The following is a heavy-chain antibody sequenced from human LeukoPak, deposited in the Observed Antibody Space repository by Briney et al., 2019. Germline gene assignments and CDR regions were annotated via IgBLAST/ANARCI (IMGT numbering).Heavy chain of an antibody. CDR1: GGSISSYY. D-gene: IGHD3-22*01. CDR2: IYYSGST. CDR3: AKYYYDNRYYFDY. V-gene: IGHV4-59*01. J-gene: IGHJ4*02. Sequence: SETLSLTCTVSGGSISSYYWSWIRQPPGKGLEWIGYIYYSGSTNYNPSLESRVTISVDTSKNELSLKLSSVTAADTAVYYCAKYYYDNRYYFDYWGQGILVTVSS.